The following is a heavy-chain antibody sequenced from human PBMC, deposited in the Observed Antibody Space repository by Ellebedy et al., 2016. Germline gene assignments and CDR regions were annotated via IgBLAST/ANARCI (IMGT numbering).Heavy chain of an antibody. CDR2: IIPIFGTA. J-gene: IGHJ4*02. V-gene: IGHV1-69*13. CDR3: ARKKLGGYGPLDY. Sequence: SVKVSXXASGGTFSSYAISWVRQAPGQGLEWMGGIIPIFGTANYAQKFQGRVTITADESTSTAYMELSSLRSEDTAVYYCARKKLGGYGPLDYWGQGTLVTVSS. D-gene: IGHD5-12*01. CDR1: GGTFSSYA.